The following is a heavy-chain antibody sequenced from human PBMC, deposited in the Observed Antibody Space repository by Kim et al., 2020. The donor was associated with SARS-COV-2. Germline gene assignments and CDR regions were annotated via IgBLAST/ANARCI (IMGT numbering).Heavy chain of an antibody. CDR3: ARGSLGYDILTGYLQY. Sequence: GGSLRLSCAASGFTFSSYAMHWVRQAPGKGLEYVSAISSNGGSTYYADSVKGRFSISRDNYKNTLYLQMGSLRAEDMAVYYCARGSLGYDILTGYLQYWGQGTLFTVSS. J-gene: IGHJ4*02. CDR1: GFTFSSYA. D-gene: IGHD3-9*01. V-gene: IGHV3-64*02. CDR2: ISSNGGST.